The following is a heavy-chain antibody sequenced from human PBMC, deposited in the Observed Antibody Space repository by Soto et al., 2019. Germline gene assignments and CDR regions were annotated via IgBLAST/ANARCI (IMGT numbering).Heavy chain of an antibody. Sequence: QEQLVQSGAEVKNPGASVKVSCKASGYTFTNYYINWVRQATGQGLEWVGWMNPSNGNTGYAQKFQGRVTMTRNTSITTAYMELSSLRSEDTAIYFCARARTRVTVTPPFGHWGQGTLVTVSS. D-gene: IGHD4-17*01. J-gene: IGHJ1*01. CDR1: GYTFTNYY. CDR3: ARARTRVTVTPPFGH. CDR2: MNPSNGNT. V-gene: IGHV1-8*02.